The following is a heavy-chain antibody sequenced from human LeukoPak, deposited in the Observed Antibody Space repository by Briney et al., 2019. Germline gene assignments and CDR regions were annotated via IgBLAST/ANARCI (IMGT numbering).Heavy chain of an antibody. Sequence: ASVKVSCKASGYTFTSYAMHWVRQAPGKRLEWMGWINAGNGNTKYSQKFQGRVTITRDTSASTAYMELSSLRSEDTGVYYCASATRGVYGMDVWGKGTTVTVSS. CDR3: ASATRGVYGMDV. J-gene: IGHJ6*04. D-gene: IGHD5-24*01. CDR1: GYTFTSYA. V-gene: IGHV1-3*01. CDR2: INAGNGNT.